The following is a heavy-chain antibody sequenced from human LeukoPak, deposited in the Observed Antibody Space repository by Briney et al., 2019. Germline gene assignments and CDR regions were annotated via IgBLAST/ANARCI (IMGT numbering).Heavy chain of an antibody. Sequence: GESLKISCKGSGYIFISFWIGWVRQMPGKGLEWMGSIYPDDSDTRYSPSFRGQVTISADKSITTAYLQWSSLKASDTAIYFCARGRRWEIPDAFDIWGQGTMVTVSS. V-gene: IGHV5-51*01. CDR1: GYIFISFW. CDR2: IYPDDSDT. CDR3: ARGRRWEIPDAFDI. D-gene: IGHD1-26*01. J-gene: IGHJ3*02.